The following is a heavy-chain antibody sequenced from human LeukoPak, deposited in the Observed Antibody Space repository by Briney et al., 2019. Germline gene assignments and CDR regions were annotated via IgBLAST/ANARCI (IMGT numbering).Heavy chain of an antibody. CDR2: IYYSGST. CDR3: ARLKLAPRFSYGGNSRGGYFDY. Sequence: PSETLSLTCTVSGGSISSSSYYWGWIRQPPGKGLEWIGSIYYSGSTYYNPSLKSRVTISVDTSKNQFSLKLSSVAAADTAVYYCARLKLAPRFSYGGNSRGGYFDYWGQGTLVTVSS. V-gene: IGHV4-39*01. CDR1: GGSISSSSYY. J-gene: IGHJ4*02. D-gene: IGHD4-23*01.